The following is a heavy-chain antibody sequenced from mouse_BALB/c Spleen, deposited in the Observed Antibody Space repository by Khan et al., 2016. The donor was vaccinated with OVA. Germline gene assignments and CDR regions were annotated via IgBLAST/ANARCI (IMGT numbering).Heavy chain of an antibody. CDR3: ARQGVIYDVAYLPMVY. D-gene: IGHD2-3*01. CDR2: ISSSGSYT. J-gene: IGHJ4*01. CDR1: GFTLSSYG. Sequence: EVQVVESGGDLVKPGGSLKLSCAASGFTLSSYGMSWVRQTPEKRLEWVATISSSGSYTYYPDSVKGRFTLSRDNATNTLYLQMSSLQYDDTAMYYCARQGVIYDVAYLPMVYWGQGTSVTVSS. V-gene: IGHV5-6*01.